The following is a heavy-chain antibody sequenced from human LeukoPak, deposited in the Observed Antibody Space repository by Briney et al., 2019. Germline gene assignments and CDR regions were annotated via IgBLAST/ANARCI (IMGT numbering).Heavy chain of an antibody. V-gene: IGHV4-34*01. J-gene: IGHJ4*02. Sequence: ASETLSLTCAVYGGPFSGYYWSWIRHPPGKGLEWIGEINHSGSTNYNPSLKSRVTISVDTSKNQFSLKLSSVTAADTAVYYCARLDSGLDHWGQGTLVTVSS. CDR1: GGPFSGYY. CDR3: ARLDSGLDH. CDR2: INHSGST. D-gene: IGHD2-15*01.